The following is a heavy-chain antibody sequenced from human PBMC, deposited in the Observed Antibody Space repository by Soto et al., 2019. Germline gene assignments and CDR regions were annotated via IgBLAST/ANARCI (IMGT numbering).Heavy chain of an antibody. CDR2: ISYDGRKE. V-gene: IGHV3-30*03. J-gene: IGHJ4*02. Sequence: QVQLVESGGGVVQPGRSLRLSCVGSGFSNYGIPWVRQAPGKGLEWVAVISYDGRKEFYADSVKGRFTLSRDDSKNTVYLQMNILGTEDTAVYYCATKEHLRDCDHWGQGTLVPVSS. CDR3: ATKEHLRDCDH. CDR1: GFSNYG.